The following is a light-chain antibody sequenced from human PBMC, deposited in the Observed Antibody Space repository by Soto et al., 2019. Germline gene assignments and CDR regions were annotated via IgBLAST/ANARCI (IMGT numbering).Light chain of an antibody. J-gene: IGKJ1*01. CDR3: QQYGSSPWT. Sequence: EIVLTQSPGTLSLSPGERATLSCRASQSPSSSYLAWYQQKPGQAPRLLVYGASSRATGIPDRFSGSGSGTDFTLTISRLEPEDFAVYYCQQYGSSPWTFGQGTKVEIK. CDR2: GAS. CDR1: QSPSSSY. V-gene: IGKV3-20*01.